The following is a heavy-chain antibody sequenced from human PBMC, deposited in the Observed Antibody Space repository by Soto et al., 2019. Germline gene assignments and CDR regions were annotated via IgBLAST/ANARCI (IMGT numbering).Heavy chain of an antibody. D-gene: IGHD3-22*01. J-gene: IGHJ3*02. CDR3: ARDYYDSSGYYHEDDAFDI. CDR2: IIPIFGTA. V-gene: IGHV1-69*01. CDR1: GGTFSSYA. Sequence: QVQLVQSGAEVKKPGSSVKVSCKASGGTFSSYAISWVRQAPGQGLEWMRGIIPIFGTANYAQKFQGRVTITADESTSTAYMELSSLRSEDTAVYYCARDYYDSSGYYHEDDAFDIWGQGTMVTVSS.